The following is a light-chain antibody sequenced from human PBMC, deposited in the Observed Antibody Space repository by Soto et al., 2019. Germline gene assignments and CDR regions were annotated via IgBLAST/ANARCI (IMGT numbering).Light chain of an antibody. CDR3: QQYNNWPPSYT. CDR2: GAS. V-gene: IGKV3-15*01. Sequence: EIVMTQSPATLSVSPGERATLSCRASQSVSSNLAWYQQKPGQAPRLLIYGASTRATGIPARVSGSGSGTEFTLTISSLQSEDFAFYYCQQYNNWPPSYTFGQGTKLEIK. J-gene: IGKJ2*01. CDR1: QSVSSN.